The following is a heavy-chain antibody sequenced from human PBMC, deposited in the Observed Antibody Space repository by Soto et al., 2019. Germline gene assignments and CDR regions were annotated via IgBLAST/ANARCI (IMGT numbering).Heavy chain of an antibody. J-gene: IGHJ4*02. Sequence: QVQLQESGPGLVKPSETLSLTCTVSGGSISSYYWSWIRQPPGKGLEWIGDIYYSGSTNYNPSLKSRVTISVDTSKNQFSLKLSSVTAADTAVYYCARLAYYYDSSGYPKPNFDYWGQGTLVTVSS. D-gene: IGHD3-22*01. V-gene: IGHV4-59*08. CDR3: ARLAYYYDSSGYPKPNFDY. CDR1: GGSISSYY. CDR2: IYYSGST.